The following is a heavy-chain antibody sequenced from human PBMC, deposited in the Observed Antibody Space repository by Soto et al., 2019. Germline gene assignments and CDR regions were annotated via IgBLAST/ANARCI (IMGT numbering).Heavy chain of an antibody. D-gene: IGHD6-6*01. J-gene: IGHJ4*02. V-gene: IGHV1-69*13. CDR2: IIPIFGTA. Sequence: ASVKVSCKASGGTFSSYAISWVRQAPGQGLEWMGGIIPIFGTANYAQKFQGRVTITADESTSTAYMELSSLRSEDTAVYYCARAASIAARLIDYSGTGTLVTVSS. CDR1: GGTFSSYA. CDR3: ARAASIAARLIDY.